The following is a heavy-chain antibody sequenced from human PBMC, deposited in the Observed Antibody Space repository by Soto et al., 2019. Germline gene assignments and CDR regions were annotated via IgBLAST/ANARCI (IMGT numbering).Heavy chain of an antibody. CDR1: GYTFTSYA. J-gene: IGHJ3*02. CDR2: INAGNGNT. Sequence: ASVKVSCKASGYTFTSYAMHWVRQAPGQRLEWMGWINAGNGNTKYSQKFQGRVTITRDTSASTAYMELSSLRSEDTAVYYCARDRPRIEYYYDSSVDDAFDIWGQGTMVTVSS. CDR3: ARDRPRIEYYYDSSVDDAFDI. V-gene: IGHV1-3*01. D-gene: IGHD3-22*01.